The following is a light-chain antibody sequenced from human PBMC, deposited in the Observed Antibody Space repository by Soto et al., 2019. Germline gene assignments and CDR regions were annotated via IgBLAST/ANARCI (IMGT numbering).Light chain of an antibody. Sequence: DIQMTQSPSSLSASVRDRVTITCRASQYISTYLNWYQQKPGKAPNLLIYAASNLQSGFPSRFSGSGSGTDFTLTINGLQPEDFATYFCQQSFITSRTFGQGTKVELK. J-gene: IGKJ1*01. CDR2: AAS. CDR1: QYISTY. V-gene: IGKV1-39*01. CDR3: QQSFITSRT.